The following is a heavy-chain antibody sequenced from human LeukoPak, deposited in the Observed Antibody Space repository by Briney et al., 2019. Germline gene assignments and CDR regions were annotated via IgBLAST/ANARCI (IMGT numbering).Heavy chain of an antibody. CDR2: IIPISGTA. CDR3: ARDGHCSGGSCYSVAFDY. J-gene: IGHJ4*02. Sequence: GSSVKVSCKASGGTFSSYAISWVRQAPGQGLEWRGGIIPISGTANYAQKFQGRVTITADKSTSTAYMELRSLRSEDTAVYYCARDGHCSGGSCYSVAFDYWGPGTLVTVSS. V-gene: IGHV1-69*06. CDR1: GGTFSSYA. D-gene: IGHD2-15*01.